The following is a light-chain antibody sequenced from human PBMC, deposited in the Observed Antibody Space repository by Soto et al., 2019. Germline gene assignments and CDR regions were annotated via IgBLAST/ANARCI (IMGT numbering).Light chain of an antibody. CDR3: QSYDSSLSGSV. Sequence: QSVPTQPPSVSGAPGQRVTISCTGSSSNIGAGYDVHWYQQLPGTAPKLLIYGNSNRPSGVPDRFSGSKSGTSASLAITGLRAEDEADYYCQSYDSSLSGSVFGGETKLTVL. J-gene: IGLJ2*01. CDR1: SSNIGAGYD. CDR2: GNS. V-gene: IGLV1-40*01.